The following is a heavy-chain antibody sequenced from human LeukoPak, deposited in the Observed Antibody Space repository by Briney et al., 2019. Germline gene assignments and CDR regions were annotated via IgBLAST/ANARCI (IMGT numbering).Heavy chain of an antibody. CDR2: ISSSSTI. J-gene: IGHJ4*02. D-gene: IGHD6-13*01. CDR3: ARMPAAAGDY. V-gene: IGHV3-48*01. CDR1: GFTFSSYS. Sequence: GGSLRLSCAASGFTFSSYSMTWVRQAPGKGLEWVSYISSSSTIYYADSVKGRFTISRDNAKNSLYLQMNSLRAEDTAVYYCARMPAAAGDYWGQGTLVTVSS.